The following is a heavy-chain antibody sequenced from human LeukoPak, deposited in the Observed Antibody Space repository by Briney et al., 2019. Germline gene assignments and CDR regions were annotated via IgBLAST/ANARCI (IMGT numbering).Heavy chain of an antibody. Sequence: GALRLSCAASGFTFRSYGMHWVRQAQGKGLEWVAVIWSDGSQQHYADSVKGRFTISRDNSKNTLYLQMNSLRAEDTAVYYCAKDRSSSGWYVDYWGQGTLVTVSS. V-gene: IGHV3-33*06. D-gene: IGHD6-19*01. CDR1: GFTFRSYG. CDR2: IWSDGSQQ. CDR3: AKDRSSSGWYVDY. J-gene: IGHJ4*02.